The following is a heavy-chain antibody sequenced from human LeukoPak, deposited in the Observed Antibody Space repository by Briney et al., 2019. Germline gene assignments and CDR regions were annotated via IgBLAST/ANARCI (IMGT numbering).Heavy chain of an antibody. D-gene: IGHD5-12*01. CDR3: ARSRGRPHYYGMDV. V-gene: IGHV1-69*01. CDR2: IPIFATA. Sequence: IPIFATANYAQKFQGRVTITADESTSTAYMELSSLRSEDTAVYYCARSRGRPHYYGMDVWGQGATVTVSS. J-gene: IGHJ6*02.